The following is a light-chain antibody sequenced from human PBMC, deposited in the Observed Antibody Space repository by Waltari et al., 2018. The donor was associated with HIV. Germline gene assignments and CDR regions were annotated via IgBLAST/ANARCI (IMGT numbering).Light chain of an antibody. CDR3: QQYNSLPWT. CDR1: QTVNKW. J-gene: IGKJ1*01. V-gene: IGKV1-5*03. CDR2: QSS. Sequence: DIQLTQSPSTLSTSVGDRVIITCRASQTVNKWLAWYQQKPGRAPRVIIYQSSTLENGVPSRFSGSASGVDFTLTISSLQPEDLGTYYCQQYNSLPWTFGQGTRVEV.